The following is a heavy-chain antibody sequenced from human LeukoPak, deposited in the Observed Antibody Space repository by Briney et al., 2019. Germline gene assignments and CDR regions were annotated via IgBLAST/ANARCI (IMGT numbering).Heavy chain of an antibody. CDR2: ISGSGGST. CDR1: EFAFSSYA. CDR3: AKDKGDVDTAMVLWGIDY. Sequence: GGSLRLSCAASEFAFSSYAMSWVRQAPGKGLEWVSAISGSGGSTYYADSVKGRFTISRDNSKNTLYLQMNSLRAEDTAVYYCAKDKGDVDTAMVLWGIDYWGQGTLVTVSS. J-gene: IGHJ4*02. D-gene: IGHD5-18*01. V-gene: IGHV3-23*01.